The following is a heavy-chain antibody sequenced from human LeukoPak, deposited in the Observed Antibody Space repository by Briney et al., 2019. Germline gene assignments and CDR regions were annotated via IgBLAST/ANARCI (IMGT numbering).Heavy chain of an antibody. D-gene: IGHD5-24*01. CDR3: ARLGAMATITNLNDVFDV. CDR1: EYSFSNHW. V-gene: IGHV5-51*01. Sequence: VESLKISRQGSEYSFSNHWLGWERPTPREGLGRMGIIFSGDSDTRYSPSFQGLVTISADKSITTAYLQWSSLRASDTAMYYCARLGAMATITNLNDVFDVWGQGTMVTVSP. J-gene: IGHJ3*01. CDR2: IFSGDSDT.